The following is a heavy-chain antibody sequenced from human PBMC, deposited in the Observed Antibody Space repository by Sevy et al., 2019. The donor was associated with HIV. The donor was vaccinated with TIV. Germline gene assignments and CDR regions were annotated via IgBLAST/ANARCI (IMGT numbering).Heavy chain of an antibody. V-gene: IGHV3-74*01. Sequence: GGSLRLSCTASGFTLSNLLMHWVRQAPGQGLVWVARITPAGTNTIYADPVEGRFTISREIAKNTMYLQMNSLGAEDTAVYHCVRLLTGSKTPDYWGQGTLVTVSS. CDR2: ITPAGTNT. J-gene: IGHJ4*02. CDR1: GFTLSNLL. CDR3: VRLLTGSKTPDY.